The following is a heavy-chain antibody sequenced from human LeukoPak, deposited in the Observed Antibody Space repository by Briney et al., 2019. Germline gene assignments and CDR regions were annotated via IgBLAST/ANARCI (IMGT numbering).Heavy chain of an antibody. CDR2: ISAYNGNT. CDR3: ARDSGNRGYSYDPLDY. Sequence: ASVKVSCKASGYTFTSYGISWVRQAPGQGLEWMGWISAYNGNTNYAQKLQGRVTMTTDTSTSTAHMELRSLRSDDTAVYYCARDSGNRGYSYDPLDYWGQGTLVTVSS. V-gene: IGHV1-18*01. CDR1: GYTFTSYG. J-gene: IGHJ4*02. D-gene: IGHD5-18*01.